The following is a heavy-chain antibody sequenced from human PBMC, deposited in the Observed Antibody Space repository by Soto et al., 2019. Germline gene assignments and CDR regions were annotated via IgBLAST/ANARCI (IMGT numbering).Heavy chain of an antibody. V-gene: IGHV4-4*07. J-gene: IGHJ6*02. CDR1: GGSISSHY. CDR2: IYTSGST. CDR3: ARAPSARYCSGGNCYSYYYYGMDV. Sequence: SETLSLTCTVSGGSISSHYWSWIRQPAGKGLEWIGRIYTSGSTNYNPSLKSRVTMSVDTSKNQFSLKLSSVTAADTAVYYCARAPSARYCSGGNCYSYYYYGMDVWGQGTTVTVSS. D-gene: IGHD2-15*01.